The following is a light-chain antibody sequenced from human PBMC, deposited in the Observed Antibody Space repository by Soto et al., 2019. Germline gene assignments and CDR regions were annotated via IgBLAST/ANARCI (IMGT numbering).Light chain of an antibody. Sequence: EIVMTQSPATLSVSPGERATLSCRASQSVSSNLAWYQHQPGQAPRVLIYGASTRATGFPARFSGSGSETEFTLTISSLQSEDFAVYYCQQYNNWPLTFGGGTK. CDR2: GAS. CDR3: QQYNNWPLT. V-gene: IGKV3-15*01. CDR1: QSVSSN. J-gene: IGKJ4*01.